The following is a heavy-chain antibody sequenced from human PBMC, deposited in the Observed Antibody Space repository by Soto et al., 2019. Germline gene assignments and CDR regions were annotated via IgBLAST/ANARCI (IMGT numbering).Heavy chain of an antibody. J-gene: IGHJ6*02. Sequence: EVQLVESGGGLVQPGGSLRLSCAASGFTVSSNYMSWVRQAPGKGLEWVSVTYSGGSTYYADSVKGRFTISRDNSKNTLYLQMNSMRAGDTAVYYCARARNGDYYSYGRGVWGQGTTVTVSS. CDR2: TYSGGST. CDR3: ARARNGDYYSYGRGV. D-gene: IGHD1-1*01. CDR1: GFTVSSNY. V-gene: IGHV3-66*01.